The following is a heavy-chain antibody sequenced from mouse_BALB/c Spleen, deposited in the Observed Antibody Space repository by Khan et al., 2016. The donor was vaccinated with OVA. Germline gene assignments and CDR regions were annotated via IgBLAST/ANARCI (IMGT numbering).Heavy chain of an antibody. Sequence: EVELVESGGDLVKPEGSLKLSCAASGFTFSSYSMSWVRQTPDKRLEWVASISSGGDYTYYPDSVKGRFTISRDNAKNTLYLQMSDLKSEDTAMYYCAVHLTGSFAYWGQGTLVTVSA. CDR1: GFTFSSYS. J-gene: IGHJ3*01. V-gene: IGHV5-6*01. CDR2: ISSGGDYT. D-gene: IGHD4-1*01. CDR3: AVHLTGSFAY.